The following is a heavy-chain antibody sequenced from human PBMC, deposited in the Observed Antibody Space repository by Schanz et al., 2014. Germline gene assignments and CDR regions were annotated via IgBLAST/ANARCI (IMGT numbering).Heavy chain of an antibody. J-gene: IGHJ4*02. V-gene: IGHV3-23*01. CDR2: ISGSGAST. D-gene: IGHD3-10*01. CDR3: AKYRGYYRVSGSYRELEY. CDR1: GFNSDDYA. Sequence: EVQLLESGGGLVQPGGSLRLSCTASGFNSDDYAINWVRQAPGKGLEWVSGISGSGASTYYADSVKGRFTISRDNSKNTLYLQMNSLRPEDTAVYYCAKYRGYYRVSGSYRELEYWGQGTLVTVSS.